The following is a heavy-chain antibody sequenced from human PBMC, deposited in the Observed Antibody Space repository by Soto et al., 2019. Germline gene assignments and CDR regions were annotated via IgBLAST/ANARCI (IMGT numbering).Heavy chain of an antibody. CDR2: IIPIFGTA. J-gene: IGHJ4*02. V-gene: IGHV1-69*13. Sequence: ASVKVSCKASGGTFSSYAISWVRQAPGQGLEWMGGIIPIFGTANYAQKFQGRVTITADESTSTAYMELSSLRSEDTAVYYCARGGRGSSSSAFDYWGQGTLVTVSS. CDR1: GGTFSSYA. CDR3: ARGGRGSSSSAFDY. D-gene: IGHD6-6*01.